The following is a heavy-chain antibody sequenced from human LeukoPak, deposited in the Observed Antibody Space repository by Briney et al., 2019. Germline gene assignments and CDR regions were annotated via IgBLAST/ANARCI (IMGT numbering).Heavy chain of an antibody. CDR3: AREALIEGFYYYMDV. CDR1: GGSISSYY. Sequence: SETLSLTCTVSGGSISSYYWSWIRQPAGKGLEWIGRFYTSGSTNYNPSLKSRVTMSVDTSQNQFSLKLSSVTAADTAVYYCAREALIEGFYYYMDVWGKGTTVTVSS. V-gene: IGHV4-4*07. J-gene: IGHJ6*03. D-gene: IGHD3-22*01. CDR2: FYTSGST.